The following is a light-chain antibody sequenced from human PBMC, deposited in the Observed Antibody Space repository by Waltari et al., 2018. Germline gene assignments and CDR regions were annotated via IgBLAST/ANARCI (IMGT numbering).Light chain of an antibody. CDR1: QSVRTY. CDR2: KAS. V-gene: IGKV1-5*03. Sequence: DIQMTQSPSTLSASVGDRVTITCRASQSVRTYLAWYQQQPGKAPKLLIYKASTLETGVPSRFSGSGSETEFTLTIASLQPDDFGTYYCQQYNTYSWTFGQGTEVDIK. CDR3: QQYNTYSWT. J-gene: IGKJ1*01.